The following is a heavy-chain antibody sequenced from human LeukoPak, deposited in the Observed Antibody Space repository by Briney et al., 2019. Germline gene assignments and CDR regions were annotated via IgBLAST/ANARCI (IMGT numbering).Heavy chain of an antibody. CDR2: IKQDGSEK. CDR3: AREHYFYHMDG. Sequence: QSGGSLRLSCAASGFTFSSSWMSWVRQAPGKGLEWVASIKQDGSEKYYVASVKGRFTISRDNAKNSLYLQMNSLRVEDTAVYYCAREHYFYHMDGWGEGTTVTVSS. J-gene: IGHJ6*03. CDR1: GFTFSSSW. V-gene: IGHV3-7*01.